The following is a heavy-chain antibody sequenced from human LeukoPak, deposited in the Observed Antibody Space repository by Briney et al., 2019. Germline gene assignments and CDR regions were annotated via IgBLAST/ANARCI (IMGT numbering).Heavy chain of an antibody. CDR1: GFTFSSYA. CDR2: ISGSGGST. J-gene: IGHJ4*02. Sequence: GGSLRLSCAASGFTFSSYAMSWVRQAPGKGLEWVSAISGSGGSTYYADSVKGRFTISRDNAKNSLYLQMNSLRAEDTAVYYCVLGGYDSPYLGFDYWGQGTLVTVSS. V-gene: IGHV3-23*01. D-gene: IGHD3-22*01. CDR3: VLGGYDSPYLGFDY.